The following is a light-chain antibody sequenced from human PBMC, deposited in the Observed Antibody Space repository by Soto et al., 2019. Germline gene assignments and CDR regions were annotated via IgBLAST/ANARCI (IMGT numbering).Light chain of an antibody. CDR2: KTS. J-gene: IGKJ1*01. V-gene: IGKV1-5*03. CDR1: QSISIW. CDR3: QHWNDYSWT. Sequence: DIHMTQSPSTLSASVGDRVTITCRASQSISIWLAWYQQKPGKAPNLLLSKTSSLETGVPSRFSGSGSGTEFTLTISSLQPDDFATYYCQHWNDYSWTFGQGTKVEVK.